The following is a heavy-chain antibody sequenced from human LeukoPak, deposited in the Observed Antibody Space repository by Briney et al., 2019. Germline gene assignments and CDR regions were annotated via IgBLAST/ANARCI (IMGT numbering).Heavy chain of an antibody. Sequence: ASVTVSFKCSGYTFTSYDINWLRQATGQGLEWMGWMHPNSGNTGYAQKFQGRVTMTRNTSISTAYMELSSLRSEDTAVYYCATETGNFYFYSWGQGTLVTVSS. CDR3: ATETGNFYFYS. CDR2: MHPNSGNT. CDR1: GYTFTSYD. D-gene: IGHD1-7*01. V-gene: IGHV1-8*01. J-gene: IGHJ4*02.